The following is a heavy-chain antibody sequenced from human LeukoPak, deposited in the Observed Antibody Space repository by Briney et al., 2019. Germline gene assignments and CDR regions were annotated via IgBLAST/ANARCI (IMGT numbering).Heavy chain of an antibody. CDR2: ISGSGGST. D-gene: IGHD3-22*01. CDR3: AKGFYDNSASGVFDI. V-gene: IGHV3-23*01. CDR1: GFTFSNYA. Sequence: PGGSLRLSCAASGFTFSNYAMSWVRQAPGKGLEWVSAISGSGGSTYHADSVKGRFTISRDNSKDTLYLQMNSLRAEDTAVYYCAKGFYDNSASGVFDIWGQGTMVTVSS. J-gene: IGHJ3*02.